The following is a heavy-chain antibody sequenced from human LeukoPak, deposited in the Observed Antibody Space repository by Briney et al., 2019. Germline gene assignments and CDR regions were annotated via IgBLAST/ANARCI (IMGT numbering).Heavy chain of an antibody. J-gene: IGHJ4*02. Sequence: GGSLRLSCAASGFTFSSYGMHWVRQAPGKGLEWVAFIRYDGSNKYYADSVKGRFTISRDNSKNTLYLQMNSLRAEDTAVYYCAKRGWFGESYFDYWGQGTLVTVSS. CDR2: IRYDGSNK. CDR1: GFTFSSYG. D-gene: IGHD3-10*01. CDR3: AKRGWFGESYFDY. V-gene: IGHV3-30*02.